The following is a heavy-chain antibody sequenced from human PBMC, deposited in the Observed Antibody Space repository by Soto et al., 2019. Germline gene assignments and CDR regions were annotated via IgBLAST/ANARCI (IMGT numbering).Heavy chain of an antibody. V-gene: IGHV4-34*01. Sequence: KASETLSLTCAVYGGSLSGYYWSWIRQPPGKGLEWIGEINHSGSTNYNPSLKSRVTISVDTSKNQFSLKLSSVTAADTAVYYCARLLSVGATRLYYYYGMDVWGQGTTVTVSS. CDR2: INHSGST. D-gene: IGHD1-26*01. CDR1: GGSLSGYY. CDR3: ARLLSVGATRLYYYYGMDV. J-gene: IGHJ6*02.